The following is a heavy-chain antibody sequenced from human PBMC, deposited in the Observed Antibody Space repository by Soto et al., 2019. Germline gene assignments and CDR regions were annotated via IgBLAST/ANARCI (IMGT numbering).Heavy chain of an antibody. CDR3: ARDQGVAAAGINWLDP. V-gene: IGHV4-4*07. CDR2: IHSSGST. J-gene: IGHJ5*02. CDR1: GASMNSYH. D-gene: IGHD6-13*01. Sequence: LSLTCTVSGASMNSYHWSWIRQPAGKGLEWIGHIHSSGSTNYNPSLKSRVTMSVDTSKNRFSLRLMSLTAADTAVYYCARDQGVAAAGINWLDPWGQGSLVTVYS.